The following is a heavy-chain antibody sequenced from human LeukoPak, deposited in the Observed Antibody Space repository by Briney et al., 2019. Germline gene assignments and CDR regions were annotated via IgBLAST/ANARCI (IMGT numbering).Heavy chain of an antibody. V-gene: IGHV4-31*03. CDR3: AKYSSGYYYGLN. D-gene: IGHD3-22*01. CDR2: IFHNGKA. Sequence: SETLSLTCTVSGVSITINGYYWTWLRRHPGKGLEWIGYIFHNGKAYYNPSLKSRATISVDTSKNHFSLSLRSVTAADTAFYYCAKYSSGYYYGLNWGQGALVTVAS. CDR1: GVSITINGYY. J-gene: IGHJ4*02.